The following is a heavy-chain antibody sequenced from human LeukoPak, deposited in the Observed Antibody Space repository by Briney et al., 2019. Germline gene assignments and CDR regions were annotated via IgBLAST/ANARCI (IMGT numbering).Heavy chain of an antibody. CDR1: GFTFSTYG. CDR2: IRHDESRT. D-gene: IGHD3-22*01. V-gene: IGHV3-30*02. J-gene: IGHJ4*02. CDR3: AKGGDLYYYDSSGLYYFDY. Sequence: GGSLRLSCAASGFTFSTYGMHWVRQAPGEGLEWVAYIRHDESRTFYADSVKGRFTISRDNSKNTLYLQMNSLRAEDTAVYYCAKGGDLYYYDSSGLYYFDYWGQGTLVTVSS.